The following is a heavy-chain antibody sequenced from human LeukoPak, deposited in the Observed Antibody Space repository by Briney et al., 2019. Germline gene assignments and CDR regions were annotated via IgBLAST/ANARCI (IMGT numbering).Heavy chain of an antibody. CDR2: IRYDGSNK. D-gene: IGHD3-22*01. CDR3: AKDSWRYYYDSSGYSYFDY. Sequence: GGSLRLSCAASGFTFSSYGMHWVRQAPGKGLEWVAFIRYDGSNKYYADSVKGRFTISRDNSKNTLYLQMNSLRAEDTAVYYCAKDSWRYYYDSSGYSYFDYWGQGTLVTVSS. V-gene: IGHV3-30*02. CDR1: GFTFSSYG. J-gene: IGHJ4*02.